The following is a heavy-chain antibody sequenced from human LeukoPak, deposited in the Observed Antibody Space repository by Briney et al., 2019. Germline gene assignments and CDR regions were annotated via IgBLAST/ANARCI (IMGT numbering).Heavy chain of an antibody. CDR2: IYSSVTI. D-gene: IGHD3-22*01. J-gene: IGHJ4*02. V-gene: IGHV4-4*09. CDR1: SGSINRYY. Sequence: PSETLSLTCSVSSGSINRYYWSWIRQPPGKGLEWIGFIYSSVTIKYNPSLKSRLSISIDMSKSQFSLKVSSVTASDTAVYYCARLDDREKFDKWGQGTLVTVSS. CDR3: ARLDDREKFDK.